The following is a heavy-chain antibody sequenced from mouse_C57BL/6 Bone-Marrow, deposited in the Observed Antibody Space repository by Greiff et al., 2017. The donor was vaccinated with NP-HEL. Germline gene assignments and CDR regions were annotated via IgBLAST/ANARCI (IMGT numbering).Heavy chain of an antibody. CDR3: ARDGYPWYFDV. D-gene: IGHD2-3*01. J-gene: IGHJ1*03. V-gene: IGHV1-80*01. Sequence: VKLVESGAELVKPGASVKISCKASGYAFSSYWMNWVKQRPGKGLEWIGQIYPGDGDTNYNGKFKGKATLTADKSSSTAYMQLSSLTSEDSAVYFCARDGYPWYFDVWGTGTTVTVSS. CDR1: GYAFSSYW. CDR2: IYPGDGDT.